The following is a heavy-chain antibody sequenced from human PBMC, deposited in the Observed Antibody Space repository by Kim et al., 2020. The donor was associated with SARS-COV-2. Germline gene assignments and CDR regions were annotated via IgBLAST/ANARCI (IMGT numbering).Heavy chain of an antibody. J-gene: IGHJ4*02. D-gene: IGHD3-22*01. Sequence: GGSLRLSCAASGFTFSSYWMSWVRQAPGKGLEWVANIKQDGSEKYYVDSVKGRFTISRDNAKNSLYLQMNSLRAEDTAVYYCARATTYYYDSSGYYCGGQGSLVSVSS. V-gene: IGHV3-7*01. CDR2: IKQDGSEK. CDR3: ARATTYYYDSSGYYC. CDR1: GFTFSSYW.